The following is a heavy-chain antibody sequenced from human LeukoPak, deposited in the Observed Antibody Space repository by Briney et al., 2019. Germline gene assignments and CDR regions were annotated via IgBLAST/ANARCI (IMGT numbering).Heavy chain of an antibody. V-gene: IGHV4-31*03. D-gene: IGHD6-13*01. J-gene: IGHJ5*02. CDR2: IYYSGST. Sequence: SETLSLTCTVSGGSISSGGYYWSWIRQHPGKGLEWIGFIYYSGSTYYNPSLKSRVTISIDTSKNQFSLKLSSVTAADTAVYYCAGATGGAAAADFDPWGQGTLVTVSS. CDR3: AGATGGAAAADFDP. CDR1: GGSISSGGYY.